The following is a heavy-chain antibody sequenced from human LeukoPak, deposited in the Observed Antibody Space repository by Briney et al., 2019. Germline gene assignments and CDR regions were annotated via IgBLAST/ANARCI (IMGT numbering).Heavy chain of an antibody. Sequence: PSETLSLTCTVSGGSISSSSYYWGWIRQPPGKGLEWIGSIYYSGSTYYNPSLKSRVTISVDTSKNQFSLKLSSVTAADTAVYYCARQDIVLMVYAIPGPGYFDYWGQGTLVTVSS. J-gene: IGHJ4*02. CDR1: GGSISSSSYY. CDR2: IYYSGST. V-gene: IGHV4-39*01. CDR3: ARQDIVLMVYAIPGPGYFDY. D-gene: IGHD2-8*01.